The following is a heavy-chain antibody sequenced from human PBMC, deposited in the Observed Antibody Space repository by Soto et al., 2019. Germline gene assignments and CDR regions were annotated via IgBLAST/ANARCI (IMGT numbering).Heavy chain of an antibody. CDR3: AKDWDYDILTGYTPGAFDI. CDR1: GFTFDDYA. CDR2: ISWNSGSI. V-gene: IGHV3-9*01. D-gene: IGHD3-9*01. J-gene: IGHJ3*02. Sequence: PGGSLILSCAASGFTFDDYAMHWVRQAPGKGLEWVSGISWNSGSIGYADSVKGRFTISRDNAKNSLYLQMNSLRAEDTALYYCAKDWDYDILTGYTPGAFDIWGQGTMVTVPS.